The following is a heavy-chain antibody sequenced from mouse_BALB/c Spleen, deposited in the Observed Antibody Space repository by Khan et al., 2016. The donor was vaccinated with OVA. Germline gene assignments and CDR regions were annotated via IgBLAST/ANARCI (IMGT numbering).Heavy chain of an antibody. CDR2: ISTNYGDA. CDR3: VRGGRFAY. Sequence: QVQLQQSGAELVRPGVSVKISCKASGYTFTDYAMHWVKQRHAKSLEWIGVISTNYGDADYHQKFQGKASMTVDRSSSTVYMELARLTSEDSAIXYCVRGGRFAYWGQGTLVTVSA. D-gene: IGHD1-1*02. V-gene: IGHV1S137*01. J-gene: IGHJ3*01. CDR1: GYTFTDYA.